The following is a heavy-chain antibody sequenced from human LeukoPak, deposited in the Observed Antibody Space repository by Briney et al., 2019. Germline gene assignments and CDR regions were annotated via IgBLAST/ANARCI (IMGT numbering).Heavy chain of an antibody. CDR2: IYYTGSS. V-gene: IGHV4-59*02. CDR1: GGSVSSAY. Sequence: PSETLSLTCAVSGGSVSSAYWSWIRQPPGKRLEWIGYIYYTGSSDYNPSLKSRATISLDTSKNQFSLKLTSVTAADTALYYCARGSTGAYDIWGQGTMVTVSS. CDR3: ARGSTGAYDI. J-gene: IGHJ3*02.